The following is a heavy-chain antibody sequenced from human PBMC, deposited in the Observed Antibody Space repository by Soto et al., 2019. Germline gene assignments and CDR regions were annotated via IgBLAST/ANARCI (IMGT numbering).Heavy chain of an antibody. D-gene: IGHD3-10*01. Sequence: NPSVTLSLTCGVYGGSFRNYYWIWVRQPPGKGLEWIGDVNHSGEATYNPSLQSRITISLDTSNNQFSLKMTSETAADTAMYLCTRAERFPRSWFDPWGQGTQVTVSS. V-gene: IGHV4-34*01. CDR3: TRAERFPRSWFDP. J-gene: IGHJ5*02. CDR2: VNHSGEA. CDR1: GGSFRNYY.